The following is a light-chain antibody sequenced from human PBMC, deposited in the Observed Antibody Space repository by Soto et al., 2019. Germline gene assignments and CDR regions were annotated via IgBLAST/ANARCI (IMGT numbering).Light chain of an antibody. CDR2: DAS. CDR3: QQYGSMGVT. J-gene: IGKJ3*01. CDR1: QSVSSY. Sequence: EIVMTESPATLSVCPGERATLSCRASQSVSSYLAWYQQKPGQAPRLLIYDASNRATGIPARFSGSGSGTDFTLTISRLEPEDFAVYYCQQYGSMGVTFGPGTKVDIK. V-gene: IGKV3-20*01.